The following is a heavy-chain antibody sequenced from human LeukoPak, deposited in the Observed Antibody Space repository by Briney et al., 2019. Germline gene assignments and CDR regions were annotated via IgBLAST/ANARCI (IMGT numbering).Heavy chain of an antibody. V-gene: IGHV3-66*02. CDR1: GFIVSSNH. J-gene: IGHJ4*02. Sequence: PGGSLRLSCAASGFIVSSNHMTWVRQAAGKGLEWVSVLYSGGSIYYADSVKGRFTISRDNSKNTVYLQLNSLRAEDTAVYYCARDLIGRYTFDYCGQGTLVTVSS. CDR2: LYSGGSI. D-gene: IGHD3-10*01. CDR3: ARDLIGRYTFDY.